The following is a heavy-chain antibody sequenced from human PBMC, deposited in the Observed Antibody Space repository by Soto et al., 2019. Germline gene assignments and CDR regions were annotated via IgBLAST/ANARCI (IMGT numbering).Heavy chain of an antibody. Sequence: EVQLVESGGGLVQAGGSLRLSCATSGFIVSRNYMSWVRQAPGKGLEWVSLIYSGGNTYYADSVKGRFAVSRDNSKNILYLQMNSLRVEDTGVYYCARVGGWGQGTLVIVSS. CDR1: GFIVSRNY. CDR2: IYSGGNT. CDR3: ARVGG. V-gene: IGHV3-66*01. J-gene: IGHJ4*02.